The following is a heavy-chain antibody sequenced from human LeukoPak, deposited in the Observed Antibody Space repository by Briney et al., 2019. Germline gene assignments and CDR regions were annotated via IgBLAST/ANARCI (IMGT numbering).Heavy chain of an antibody. D-gene: IGHD2-2*01. J-gene: IGHJ4*02. Sequence: SETLSLTCTVSGGSISSYYWSWIRQPPGKGLEWIGYIYYSGSTNYNPSLKSRVTISVDTSKNQFSLKLSSVTAADTAVYYCARERKYCSSTSCYFSGLDYWGQGTLVTVSS. CDR3: ARERKYCSSTSCYFSGLDY. V-gene: IGHV4-59*01. CDR1: GGSISSYY. CDR2: IYYSGST.